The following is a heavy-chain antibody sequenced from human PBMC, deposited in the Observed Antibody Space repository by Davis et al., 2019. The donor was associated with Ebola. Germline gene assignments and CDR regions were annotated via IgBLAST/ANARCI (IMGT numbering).Heavy chain of an antibody. CDR2: IIPVFGIP. CDR1: GGTFTTYV. CDR3: ERDRYSDGSGYFFEQSH. D-gene: IGHD3-22*01. V-gene: IGHV1-69*13. Sequence: SVKVSCKASGGTFTTYVISWVRPAPGQGLDWMGGIIPVFGIPKYAQKFQGRVTITADESTSTAYMELSSLRSEDTAVYYCERDRYSDGSGYFFEQSHWGQGTLVTVSS. J-gene: IGHJ4*02.